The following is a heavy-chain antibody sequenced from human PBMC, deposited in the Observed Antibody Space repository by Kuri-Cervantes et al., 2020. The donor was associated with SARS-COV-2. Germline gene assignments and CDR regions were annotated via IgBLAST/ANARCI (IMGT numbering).Heavy chain of an antibody. V-gene: IGHV3-21*01. Sequence: GESLKISCAASGLTFRSYSMNWVRQSPGKGLEWVASITSDSRYIYYADSVKGRFTISRDNAKNSLYLQMNSLRAEDTAVYYCAKTGRVSIFGVVSLGDAFDIWGQGTMVTVSS. CDR1: GLTFRSYS. CDR2: ITSDSRYI. J-gene: IGHJ3*02. CDR3: AKTGRVSIFGVVSLGDAFDI. D-gene: IGHD3-3*01.